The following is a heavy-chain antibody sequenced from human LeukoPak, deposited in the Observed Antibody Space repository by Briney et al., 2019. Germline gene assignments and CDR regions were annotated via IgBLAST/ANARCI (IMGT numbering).Heavy chain of an antibody. V-gene: IGHV3-73*01. Sequence: GGSLTLSCAASGFTFSGSAMHWVRQASGKGLEWVGRIRSKANNYATAYAAPVTGRFTISRDDSKNTAYLQMNSLKTEDRAVYYCTFGSGSSHWGQGTLVTVSS. J-gene: IGHJ1*01. CDR1: GFTFSGSA. CDR2: IRSKANNYAT. CDR3: TFGSGSSH. D-gene: IGHD3-10*01.